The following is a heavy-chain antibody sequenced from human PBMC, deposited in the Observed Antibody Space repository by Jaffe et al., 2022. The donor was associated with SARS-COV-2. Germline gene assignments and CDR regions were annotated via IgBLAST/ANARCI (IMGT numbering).Heavy chain of an antibody. Sequence: EVQLVESGGGLVKPGGSLRLSCVSSRFTFSNYSMNWVRQAPGKGLEWLSSISSNSIYIYYADSVKGRFTISRDNAKNSLYLQMDTLRAEDTAVYYCARDPATYSITSSGDYWGQGTLVTVSS. J-gene: IGHJ4*02. V-gene: IGHV3-21*01. CDR1: RFTFSNYS. CDR2: ISSNSIYI. D-gene: IGHD6-13*01. CDR3: ARDPATYSITSSGDY.